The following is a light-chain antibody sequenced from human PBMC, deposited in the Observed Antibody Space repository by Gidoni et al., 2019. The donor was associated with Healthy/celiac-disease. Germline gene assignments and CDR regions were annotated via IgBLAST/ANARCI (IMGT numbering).Light chain of an antibody. CDR1: SSNIGSNT. J-gene: IGLJ1*01. Sequence: QSVLTQPPSASGTPGQRVTISCSGSSSNIGSNTVNWYQQLPGTAPKLLIYSNTQRPSGVPDRFPGSKSGTSASLAISGLQSEDEADYYCAAWDDSLNGLYVFGTGTKVTVL. CDR2: SNT. V-gene: IGLV1-44*01. CDR3: AAWDDSLNGLYV.